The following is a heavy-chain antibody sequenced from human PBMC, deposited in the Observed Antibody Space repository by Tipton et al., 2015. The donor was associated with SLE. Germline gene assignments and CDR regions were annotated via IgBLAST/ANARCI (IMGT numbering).Heavy chain of an antibody. D-gene: IGHD3-16*01. CDR1: GFTFNNYW. V-gene: IGHV3-74*01. CDR3: AKDGARGYYYYGMDV. J-gene: IGHJ6*02. CDR2: SNSDGSDT. Sequence: SLRLSCAASGFTFNNYWMHWFRQAPGKGLVWVSRSNSDGSDTSYADSVKGRFTISRDNAKSTLYLQMNSLRAEDTAVYYCAKDGARGYYYYGMDVWGQGTTVTVSS.